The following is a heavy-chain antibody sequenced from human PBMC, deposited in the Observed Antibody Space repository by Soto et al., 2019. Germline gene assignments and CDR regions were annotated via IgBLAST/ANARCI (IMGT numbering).Heavy chain of an antibody. D-gene: IGHD5-12*01. CDR2: IGRVSSHI. V-gene: IGHV3-21*01. Sequence: EVQLVESGGGLVRPGGSLRLSCAASGFTFSSYSINWVRQAPGKGLEWVSSIGRVSSHIYYADSVKGRFTVSRDNAKNSLELQMNILRVEAAAVYYCARDVYTGYHCYYYYYMAVWGKGTTVTVS. CDR3: ARDVYTGYHCYYYYYMAV. CDR1: GFTFSSYS. J-gene: IGHJ6*03.